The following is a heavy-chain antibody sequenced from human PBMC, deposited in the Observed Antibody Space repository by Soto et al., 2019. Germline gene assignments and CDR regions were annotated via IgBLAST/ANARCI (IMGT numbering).Heavy chain of an antibody. CDR2: IIPMIDTP. J-gene: IGHJ4*02. CDR1: GGNFNMYT. CDR3: AGGPCFGFDY. Sequence: GPEVKKPGSSVNVSCKASGGNFNMYTFSWVRQATGQGLEWMGMIIPMIDTPNYARKFQGRLTITPDESTRTAFMQLSSLRFDDTAVYYCAGGPCFGFDYWGRGALVTV. V-gene: IGHV1-69*08. D-gene: IGHD3-3*01.